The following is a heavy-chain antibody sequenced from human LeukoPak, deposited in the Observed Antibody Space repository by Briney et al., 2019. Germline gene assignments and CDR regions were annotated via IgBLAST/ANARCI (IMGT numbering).Heavy chain of an antibody. V-gene: IGHV4-34*01. D-gene: IGHD6-13*01. CDR1: GGSFSGYY. CDR3: ARAQQLVRYYYGMDV. CDR2: INHSGST. J-gene: IGHJ6*04. Sequence: SETLSLTCAVYGGSFSGYYWGWIRQPPGKGLEWIGEINHSGSTNYNPSLRSRVTISVDTSKNQFSLKLSSVTAADTAVYYCARAQQLVRYYYGMDVWGKGTTVTVPS.